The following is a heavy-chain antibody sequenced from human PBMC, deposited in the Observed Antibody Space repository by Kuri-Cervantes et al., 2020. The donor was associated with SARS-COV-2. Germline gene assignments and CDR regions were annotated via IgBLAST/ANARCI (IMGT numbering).Heavy chain of an antibody. Sequence: GESLKISCVVSGFTFSNQGMHWVRQAPGKGLEWVAVIWYDGSNEYYADSVKGRFTISRDNSKNTLYLQMNSLRAEDTAVYYCAKDCSSTSCDDAFDIWGQGTMVTVSS. CDR1: GFTFSNQG. V-gene: IGHV3-33*06. CDR2: IWYDGSNE. D-gene: IGHD2-2*01. J-gene: IGHJ3*02. CDR3: AKDCSSTSCDDAFDI.